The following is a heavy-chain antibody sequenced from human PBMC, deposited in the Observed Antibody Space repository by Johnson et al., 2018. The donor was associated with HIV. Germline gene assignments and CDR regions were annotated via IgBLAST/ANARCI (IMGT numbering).Heavy chain of an antibody. D-gene: IGHD2-15*01. CDR2: ISYDGGNK. CDR3: ARACSGGSCYEEKSPDAFDI. Sequence: QMLLVESGGGVVQPGRSLRLSCAASGFTFSSYAMHWVRQAPGKGLEWVAVISYDGGNKYYADSVKGRFTISRDNSKNTLYLQMNSLRAEDTAVYYCARACSGGSCYEEKSPDAFDIWGQGTMVTVSS. J-gene: IGHJ3*02. V-gene: IGHV3-30*14. CDR1: GFTFSSYA.